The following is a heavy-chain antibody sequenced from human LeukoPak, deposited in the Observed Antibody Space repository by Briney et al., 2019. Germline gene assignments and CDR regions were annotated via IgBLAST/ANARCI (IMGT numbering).Heavy chain of an antibody. V-gene: IGHV4-34*01. CDR3: ARYHGDYAFDY. Sequence: SETLSLTCAVYGGSFSGYYWSWIRQPPGKGREWIGEINHSGSTNYNPSLKSRVTISVDTSKNQFSLKLSSVTAADTAVYYCARYHGDYAFDYWGQGTLVTVSS. D-gene: IGHD4-17*01. CDR1: GGSFSGYY. CDR2: INHSGST. J-gene: IGHJ4*02.